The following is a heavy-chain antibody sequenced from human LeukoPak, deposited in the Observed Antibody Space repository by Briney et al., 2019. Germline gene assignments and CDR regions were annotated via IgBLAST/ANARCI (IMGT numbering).Heavy chain of an antibody. J-gene: IGHJ4*02. D-gene: IGHD4-17*01. V-gene: IGHV3-30*18. CDR1: GFTFSSYG. Sequence: GRSLRLSCAASGFTFSSYGMHWVRQAPGKGLEWVAVISYDGSNKYYADSVKGRFTISRDNSKNTLYLQMNSLRAEDTAVYYCAKAPTYGDYGADYWGQGTLVTVSS. CDR2: ISYDGSNK. CDR3: AKAPTYGDYGADY.